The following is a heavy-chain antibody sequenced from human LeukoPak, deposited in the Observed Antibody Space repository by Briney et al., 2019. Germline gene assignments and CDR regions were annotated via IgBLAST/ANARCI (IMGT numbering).Heavy chain of an antibody. V-gene: IGHV3-48*01. CDR2: ISSSGSTI. Sequence: PGGSLRLSCAASGFTFSSYSMSWVRQAPGKGLEWLSYISSSGSTIYYADSVKGRFTISRYSAKNSLYLQMNSLRAEDTAVYYCARPRSGYYFDHWGQGTLVTVSS. CDR3: ARPRSGYYFDH. J-gene: IGHJ4*02. D-gene: IGHD1-14*01. CDR1: GFTFSSYS.